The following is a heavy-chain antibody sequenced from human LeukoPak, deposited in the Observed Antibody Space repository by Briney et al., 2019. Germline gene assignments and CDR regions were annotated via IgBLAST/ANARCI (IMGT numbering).Heavy chain of an antibody. CDR3: ARDFLGFGRSPKGSSSLDP. CDR2: ISSSSSYI. V-gene: IGHV3-21*01. J-gene: IGHJ5*02. D-gene: IGHD5-18*01. Sequence: GGSLRLSCAASGFTFSSYSMNWVRQAPGKGLEWVSSISSSSSYIYYADSVKGRFTISRDNAKNSLYLQMNSLRAEDTAVYYCARDFLGFGRSPKGSSSLDPWGQGTLVTVSS. CDR1: GFTFSSYS.